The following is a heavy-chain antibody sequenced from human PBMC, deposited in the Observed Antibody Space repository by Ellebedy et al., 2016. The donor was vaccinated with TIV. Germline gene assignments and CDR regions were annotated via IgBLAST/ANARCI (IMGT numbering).Heavy chain of an antibody. V-gene: IGHV4-39*07. Sequence: MPSETLSLTCPVPGSSIRSSTYYWGWIRQPPGKGPEWFGSIYYSRSTFYNPSLKSRVTISVDTSKNQFSLKLNSVTAADTAVYYCARDRNMLRGVVANWGQGTLVTVSS. CDR3: ARDRNMLRGVVAN. J-gene: IGHJ4*02. D-gene: IGHD3-10*01. CDR2: IYYSRST. CDR1: GSSIRSSTYY.